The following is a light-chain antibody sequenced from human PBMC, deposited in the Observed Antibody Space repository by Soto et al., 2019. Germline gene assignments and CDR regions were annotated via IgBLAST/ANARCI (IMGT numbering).Light chain of an antibody. CDR1: QSVSTN. CDR3: QQYNNWPWG. CDR2: GAS. J-gene: IGKJ1*01. Sequence: EIVMTQSPATLSVSPGERATLSCRASQSVSTNLAWYQQKGGQAPRLLFYGASTRATDIPARFSGSGSGTEFTLTISSLQSEDFAVYYCQQYNNWPWGFGQGTKVDI. V-gene: IGKV3-15*01.